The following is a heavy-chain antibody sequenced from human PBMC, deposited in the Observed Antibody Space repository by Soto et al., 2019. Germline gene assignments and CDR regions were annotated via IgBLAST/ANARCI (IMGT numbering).Heavy chain of an antibody. Sequence: QITLKESGPTLVKPTQTLTLTCTFSGFSLSTSGVGVGWIRQPPGKALEWLALIYWDADKRYSPSLKSRLTITKDTSKNQVVLTMNNMDPVDTATYYCAHLDSSWYYPPGWFDYWGQGTLVTVSS. CDR1: GFSLSTSGVG. CDR3: AHLDSSWYYPPGWFDY. V-gene: IGHV2-5*02. J-gene: IGHJ4*02. CDR2: IYWDADK. D-gene: IGHD3-22*01.